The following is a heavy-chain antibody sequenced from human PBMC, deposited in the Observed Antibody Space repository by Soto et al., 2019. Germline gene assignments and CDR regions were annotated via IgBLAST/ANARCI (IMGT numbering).Heavy chain of an antibody. V-gene: IGHV4-31*03. Sequence: SETLSLTCTVSGGSISSGGYYWSWIRQHPGKGLEWIGYIYYSGSTYYNPSLKSRVTISVDTSKNQFSLKLSSVTAADTAVYYCASLYCSGGSCYADYWGQGTLVTVSS. D-gene: IGHD2-15*01. CDR2: IYYSGST. CDR1: GGSISSGGYY. CDR3: ASLYCSGGSCYADY. J-gene: IGHJ4*02.